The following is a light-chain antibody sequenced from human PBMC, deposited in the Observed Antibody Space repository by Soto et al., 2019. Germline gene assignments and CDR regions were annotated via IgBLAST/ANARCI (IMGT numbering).Light chain of an antibody. CDR1: QSVSSN. CDR2: GAS. J-gene: IGKJ4*01. CDR3: QHYVTWPLT. V-gene: IGKV3-15*01. Sequence: EIVMTQSPATLSVSPGERATLSCRASQSVSSNLAWYQQKPGQAPRLLIYGASTGATGIAARFSGSGSGTEFTLTISSLQSEDFAVYYCQHYVTWPLTFGGGTKVDIK.